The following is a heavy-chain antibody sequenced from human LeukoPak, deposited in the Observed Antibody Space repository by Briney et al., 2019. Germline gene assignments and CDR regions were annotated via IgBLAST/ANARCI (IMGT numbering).Heavy chain of an antibody. CDR3: VKGEYGGKDDY. Sequence: GGSLRLSCAASGFTFSSYAMSWVRQAPGKGLEWVSAISGSGGSTYYADSVKGRFTVSRDNLRNTLYLQVNSLRIEDTAIYFCVKGEYGGKDDYWGQGIRVTVSS. CDR2: ISGSGGST. V-gene: IGHV3-23*01. CDR1: GFTFSSYA. D-gene: IGHD4/OR15-4a*01. J-gene: IGHJ4*02.